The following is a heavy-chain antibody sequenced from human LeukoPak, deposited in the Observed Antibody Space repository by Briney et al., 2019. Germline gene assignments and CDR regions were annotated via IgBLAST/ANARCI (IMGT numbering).Heavy chain of an antibody. D-gene: IGHD6-19*01. CDR2: ISWKSDTR. CDR1: GFRFDGHA. J-gene: IGHJ5*02. Sequence: PGRSLRLSCAASGFRFDGHAMHWVRQAPGKGLEWVSGISWKSDTRGYADSVKGRFTVSRDNVKNSLYLQMNSLRPEDTALYYCAKDGRGSGWYSGSWFDPWGQGTLVIVSS. V-gene: IGHV3-9*01. CDR3: AKDGRGSGWYSGSWFDP.